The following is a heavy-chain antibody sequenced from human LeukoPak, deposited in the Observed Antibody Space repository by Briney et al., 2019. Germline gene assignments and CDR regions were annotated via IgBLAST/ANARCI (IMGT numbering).Heavy chain of an antibody. J-gene: IGHJ4*02. V-gene: IGHV3-30*03. Sequence: GGSLRLSCAASEFSFSSHSMNWVRQAPGKGLEWVAVISYDGSNKYYADSVKGRFTISRDNSKNTLYLQMNSLRAEDTAVYYCARGAYYYEDWGQGTLVTVSS. D-gene: IGHD3-22*01. CDR3: ARGAYYYED. CDR1: EFSFSSHS. CDR2: ISYDGSNK.